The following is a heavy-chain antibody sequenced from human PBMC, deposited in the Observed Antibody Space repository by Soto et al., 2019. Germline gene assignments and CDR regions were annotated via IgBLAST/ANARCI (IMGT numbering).Heavy chain of an antibody. Sequence: GGSLRLSXAASGFTFSSYGMHWVRQAPGKGLEWVAVISYDGSNKYYADSVKGRFTISRDNSKNTLYLQMNSLRAEDTAVYYCAKDLARLTFFDYWGQGTLVTVSS. CDR1: GFTFSSYG. CDR2: ISYDGSNK. CDR3: AKDLARLTFFDY. J-gene: IGHJ4*02. V-gene: IGHV3-30*18. D-gene: IGHD6-6*01.